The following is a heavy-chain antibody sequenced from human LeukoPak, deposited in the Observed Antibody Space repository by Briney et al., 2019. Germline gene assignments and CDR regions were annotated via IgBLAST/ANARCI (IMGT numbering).Heavy chain of an antibody. CDR2: MNPNSGNT. V-gene: IGHV1-8*01. Sequence: ASVKVSCKASGYTFTSYDINRVRQAAGQGLEWMGWMNPNSGNTGYAQKFQGRVTMTKNTSISTAYMELSSLRSEDTAVYYCARVGVGATIGGFDAFDIWGQGTMVTVSS. J-gene: IGHJ3*02. D-gene: IGHD1-26*01. CDR3: ARVGVGATIGGFDAFDI. CDR1: GYTFTSYD.